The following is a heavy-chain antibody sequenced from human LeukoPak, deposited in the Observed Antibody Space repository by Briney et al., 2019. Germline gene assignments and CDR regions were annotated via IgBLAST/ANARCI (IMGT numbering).Heavy chain of an antibody. V-gene: IGHV3-15*01. J-gene: IGHJ4*02. D-gene: IGHD3-10*01. CDR1: GFTFTNAW. CDR3: ATGYGSGNACDY. CDR2: VKSESDGGTA. Sequence: PGGSLRLSCAASGFTFTNAWMSWVRQAPGRGLEWVGLVKSESDGGTAVYAAPVKGRFTISRDDSKNTLYLQMNSLKTEDTAVYYCATGYGSGNACDYWGQGTLVTVSS.